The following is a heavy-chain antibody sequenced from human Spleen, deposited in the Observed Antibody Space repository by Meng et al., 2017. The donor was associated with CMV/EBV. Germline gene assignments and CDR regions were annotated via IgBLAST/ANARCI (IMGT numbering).Heavy chain of an antibody. CDR2: ITGSSTTI. Sequence: GESLKISCAASGFTFSPYNMNWFRQAPGKGLEWVSYITGSSTTIYYADSVKGRFTISRDNSKNTLYLQMNSLRVEDTAVYYCARDRMPAAGSGDGMDVWGQGTTVTVSS. V-gene: IGHV3-48*01. CDR1: GFTFSPYN. CDR3: ARDRMPAAGSGDGMDV. J-gene: IGHJ6*02. D-gene: IGHD6-13*01.